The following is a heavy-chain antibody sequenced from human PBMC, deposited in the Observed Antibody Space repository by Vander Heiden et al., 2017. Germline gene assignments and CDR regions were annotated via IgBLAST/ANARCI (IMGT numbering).Heavy chain of an antibody. CDR2: ISGSGGST. CDR1: GFYFSRYA. J-gene: IGHJ4*02. D-gene: IGHD3-22*01. Sequence: EVQLLASGGGLVQPGGSLRLCCAASGFYFSRYAMSWVRQAPGKGLEWVSAISGSGGSTYYADSGKGRFTISRDNSKNTLYLQMKSLRAEDTAVYYCSKHPYRHYYGSSGYLWAQVTLFAVS. CDR3: SKHPYRHYYGSSGYL. V-gene: IGHV3-23*01.